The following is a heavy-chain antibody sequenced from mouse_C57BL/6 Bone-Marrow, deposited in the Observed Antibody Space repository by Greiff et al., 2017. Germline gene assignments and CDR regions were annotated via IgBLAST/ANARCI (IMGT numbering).Heavy chain of an antibody. V-gene: IGHV5-6*01. CDR1: GFTFSSYG. J-gene: IGHJ2*03. Sequence: EVKLVESGGDLVKPGASLKLSCAASGFTFSSYGMSWVRQTPDKRLEWVATISSGGSYTYYPDSVKGRYTISRDNAKNTLYLQMSSLKSEDTAMYCCARWDYGYWGQGTSLTVSS. CDR2: ISSGGSYT. D-gene: IGHD1-1*01. CDR3: ARWDYGY.